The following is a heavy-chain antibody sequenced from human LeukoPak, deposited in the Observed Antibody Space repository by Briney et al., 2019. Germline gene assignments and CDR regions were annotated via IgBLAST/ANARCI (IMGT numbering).Heavy chain of an antibody. V-gene: IGHV3-23*01. CDR2: ISGSGGIT. Sequence: GGSLRLSCAASGFTFSSYAMSWVRQAPGKGLEWVSAISGSGGITYYADSVKGRLPISRDNYKNTLNLQMTSMSAEDTAVYYCAKAIGSSWYGNFDYWGQGTLVTVSS. CDR1: GFTFSSYA. D-gene: IGHD6-13*01. J-gene: IGHJ4*02. CDR3: AKAIGSSWYGNFDY.